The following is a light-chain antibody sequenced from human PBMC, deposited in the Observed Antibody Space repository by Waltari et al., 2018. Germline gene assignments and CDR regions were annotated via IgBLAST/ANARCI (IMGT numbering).Light chain of an antibody. CDR2: GAS. CDR1: QSVSSN. CDR3: QQYNNWWT. Sequence: EIVMTQSPATLSVSPGERATLSCRASQSVSSNLAWYQQKPGQAPRLLIYGASTRATGIPARFRDSGSGTEFTLSISSLQSEDFAVYYCQQYNNWWTFGQGTKVEIK. J-gene: IGKJ1*01. V-gene: IGKV3-15*01.